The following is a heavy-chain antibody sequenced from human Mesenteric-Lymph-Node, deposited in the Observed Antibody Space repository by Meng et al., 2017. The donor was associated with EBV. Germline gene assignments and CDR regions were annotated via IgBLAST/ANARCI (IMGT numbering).Heavy chain of an antibody. V-gene: IGHV4-4*02. Sequence: QHALPGLSHPSATLALTCAVSGGSISNSNWWSWFRQPPGKGLQWMGEIFHSGGTNYNPSLKSRVTISVDKSKNQFSLKVNSLTAADTAVYYCARITFGGAIGDWGQGTLVTVSS. J-gene: IGHJ4*02. CDR3: ARITFGGAIGD. CDR1: GGSISNSNW. D-gene: IGHD3-16*02. CDR2: IFHSGGT.